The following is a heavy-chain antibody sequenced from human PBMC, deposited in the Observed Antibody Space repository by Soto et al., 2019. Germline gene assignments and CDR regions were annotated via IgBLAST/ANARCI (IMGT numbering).Heavy chain of an antibody. D-gene: IGHD6-19*01. Sequence: GRSLRLSCAASGFTFSSYAMSWVRHAPGKGLEWVSAISGSGGSTYYADSVKGRFTISRDNSKNTLYLQMNSLRAEDTAVYYCAKDPRTVLAVAGDYWGQGTLVTVSS. V-gene: IGHV3-23*01. J-gene: IGHJ4*02. CDR1: GFTFSSYA. CDR2: ISGSGGST. CDR3: AKDPRTVLAVAGDY.